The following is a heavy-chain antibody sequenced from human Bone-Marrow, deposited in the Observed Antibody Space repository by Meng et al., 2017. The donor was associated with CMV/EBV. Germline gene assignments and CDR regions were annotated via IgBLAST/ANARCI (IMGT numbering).Heavy chain of an antibody. D-gene: IGHD2-2*01. CDR3: ARQNLLGYCSSTSCYEH. CDR2: ITHSGST. CDR1: GAPFSGY. Sequence: QGHRQQWGAGLFKPSETLSLTCGVYGAPFSGYWSWVRQPPGKGLEWIGEITHSGSTNYNVSLKSRVTISIDTSKNQFSLKLSSVTAADTAVYYCARQNLLGYCSSTSCYEHWGQGTLVTVSS. V-gene: IGHV4-34*01. J-gene: IGHJ1*01.